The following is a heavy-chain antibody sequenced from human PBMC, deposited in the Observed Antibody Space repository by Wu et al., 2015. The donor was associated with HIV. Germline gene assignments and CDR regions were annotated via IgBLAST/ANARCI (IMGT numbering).Heavy chain of an antibody. V-gene: IGHV1-69*12. CDR2: IIPIFDRV. D-gene: IGHD5-12*01. Sequence: QVHPVQFGGEVKKPGSSVKVTCKASGDGFTSYAVSWVRQAPGQGLEWMGGIIPIFDRVHYKQKFQGRVVITADEATSTVYMELSSLSSDDTAFYYCVGPYTGYAYDTFDVWGQGTLVTVSS. J-gene: IGHJ3*01. CDR3: VGPYTGYAYDTFDV. CDR1: GDGFTSYA.